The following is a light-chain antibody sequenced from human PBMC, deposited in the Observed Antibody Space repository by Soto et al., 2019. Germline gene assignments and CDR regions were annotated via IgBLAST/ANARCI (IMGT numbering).Light chain of an antibody. CDR3: QQRNSWPIT. CDR2: DAS. V-gene: IGKV3-11*01. J-gene: IGKJ5*01. CDR1: QSISSY. Sequence: EIVLTQSPATLSLSPGERATLSCRASQSISSYLAWYQQKPGQAPRLLIYDASNRATAIPARFSGSGSGTDFTLTISSLEPEDFAVYYCQQRNSWPITFGQETRLEIK.